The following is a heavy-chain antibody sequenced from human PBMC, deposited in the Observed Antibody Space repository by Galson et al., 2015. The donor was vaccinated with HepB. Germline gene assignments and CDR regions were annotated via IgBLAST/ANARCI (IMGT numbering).Heavy chain of an antibody. D-gene: IGHD6-19*01. J-gene: IGHJ3*02. Sequence: SLRLSCAASRFTFSSYWMHWDRQAPGKGLVWVSRISSDGSSITYADSVKGRFTISSDNAKNTLYLQMNSLRVEDTAVYYCARWAVLLHDALDIWGQGTLVTVSS. V-gene: IGHV3-74*01. CDR2: ISSDGSSI. CDR1: RFTFSSYW. CDR3: ARWAVLLHDALDI.